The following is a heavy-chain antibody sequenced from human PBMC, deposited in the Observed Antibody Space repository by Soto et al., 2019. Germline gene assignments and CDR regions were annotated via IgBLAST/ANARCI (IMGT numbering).Heavy chain of an antibody. Sequence: PSETLSLTCTVSGGSISSYYWSWIRQPPGKGLEWIGYIYYSGSTNYNPSLKSRVTISVDTSKNQFSLKLSSVTAADTAVYYCARHLPPRYCSSTSCSNYYYYMDVWGKGTTVTVSS. CDR1: GGSISSYY. CDR2: IYYSGST. CDR3: ARHLPPRYCSSTSCSNYYYYMDV. D-gene: IGHD2-2*01. J-gene: IGHJ6*03. V-gene: IGHV4-59*08.